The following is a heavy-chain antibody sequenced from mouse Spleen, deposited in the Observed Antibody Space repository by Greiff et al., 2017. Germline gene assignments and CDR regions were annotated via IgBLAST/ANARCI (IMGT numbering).Heavy chain of an antibody. Sequence: DVQLQESGGGLVKLGGSLKLSCAASGFTFSSYAMSWVRQTPEKRLEWVATISSGGGNTYYPDSVKGRFTISRDNAKNTLYLQMSSLKSEDTAMYYCARQDPTTVVSYGAMDYWGQGTSVTVSS. CDR3: ARQDPTTVVSYGAMDY. J-gene: IGHJ4*01. V-gene: IGHV5-9-3*01. CDR1: GFTFSSYA. CDR2: ISSGGGNT. D-gene: IGHD1-1*01.